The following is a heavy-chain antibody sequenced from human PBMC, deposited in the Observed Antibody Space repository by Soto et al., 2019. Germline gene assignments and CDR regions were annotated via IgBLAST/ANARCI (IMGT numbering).Heavy chain of an antibody. D-gene: IGHD3-22*01. V-gene: IGHV3-33*04. CDR3: EREIDRNYEGMDV. CDR2: VWYDGSSK. CDR1: GFTFVNLV. J-gene: IGHJ6*04. Sequence: VGSLILACEASGFTFVNLVIKWVRQAPVKWLEWVALVWYDGSSKYYLYSVKGRLTIYIDNSKEKVYLQMNSLRDEDKGVYYCEREIDRNYEGMDVWGKRNTLTLSS.